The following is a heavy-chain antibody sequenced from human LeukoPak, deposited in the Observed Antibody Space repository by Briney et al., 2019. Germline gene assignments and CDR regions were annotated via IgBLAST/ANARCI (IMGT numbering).Heavy chain of an antibody. Sequence: MSWVRQAPGXGLEWVASIHQHGNEKYFVDSVRGRFTISRDNAKNSLYLQMSSLRAEDTAVYYCATLNGPLFEYWGQGTLVTVSS. D-gene: IGHD2-8*01. CDR2: IHQHGNEK. CDR3: ATLNGPLFEY. J-gene: IGHJ4*02. V-gene: IGHV3-7*01.